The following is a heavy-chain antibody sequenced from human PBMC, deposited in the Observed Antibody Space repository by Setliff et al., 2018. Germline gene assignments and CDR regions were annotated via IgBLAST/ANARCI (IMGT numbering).Heavy chain of an antibody. CDR2: IYYSGST. V-gene: IGHV4-59*11. J-gene: IGHJ5*02. D-gene: IGHD2-2*01. CDR3: AREVNIQNIVVVPAATFDP. CDR1: GGSISSHY. Sequence: TLSLTCTVSGGSISSHYWSWIRQPPGKGLEWIGSIYYSGSTNYNPSLKSRVTISVDTSKNQFSLKLSSVAAADTAVYYCAREVNIQNIVVVPAATFDPWGQGTLVTVSS.